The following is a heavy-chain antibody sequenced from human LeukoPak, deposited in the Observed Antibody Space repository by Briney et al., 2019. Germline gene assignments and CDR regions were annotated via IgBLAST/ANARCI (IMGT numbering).Heavy chain of an antibody. V-gene: IGHV3-74*01. CDR3: ARGRFGLSLDY. J-gene: IGHJ4*02. CDR1: GFTFSNYW. Sequence: PGGSLRLSCVASGFTFSNYWMHWVRQAPGKGLVWVSRTNSDGRTTTYADSVRGRFTISRDNSNNTLYLQMNSLRVEDTAVYYCARGRFGLSLDYWGQGTLVTVSS. CDR2: TNSDGRTT. D-gene: IGHD3-16*01.